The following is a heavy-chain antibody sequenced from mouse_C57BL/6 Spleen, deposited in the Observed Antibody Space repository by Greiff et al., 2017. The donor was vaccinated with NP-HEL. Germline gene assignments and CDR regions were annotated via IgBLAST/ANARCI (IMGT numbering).Heavy chain of an antibody. CDR2: ISYDGSN. Sequence: EVKLQESGPGLVKPSQSLSLTCSVTGYSITSGYYWNWIRQFPGNKLEWMGYISYDGSNNYNPSLKNRISITHATSKNQFFLKLKSETTEDTATYDCARGYSNYPYYFDYWGQGTTLTVSS. V-gene: IGHV3-6*01. J-gene: IGHJ2*01. CDR3: ARGYSNYPYYFDY. CDR1: GYSITSGYY. D-gene: IGHD2-5*01.